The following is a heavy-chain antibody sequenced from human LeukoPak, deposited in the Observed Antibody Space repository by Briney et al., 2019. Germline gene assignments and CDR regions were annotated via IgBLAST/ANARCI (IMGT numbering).Heavy chain of an antibody. CDR1: GFTFSDRS. CDR2: ISGSSNYI. J-gene: IGHJ4*02. D-gene: IGHD6-19*01. CDR3: AREPSGWYVDY. Sequence: GGSLRLSCATSGFTFSDRSINWVRQAPGKGLEWVAYISGSSNYINYADSVKGRFTISRDNAKTSVYLQMNSLRAEDTAVYYCAREPSGWYVDYWGQGTLVTVSS. V-gene: IGHV3-21*01.